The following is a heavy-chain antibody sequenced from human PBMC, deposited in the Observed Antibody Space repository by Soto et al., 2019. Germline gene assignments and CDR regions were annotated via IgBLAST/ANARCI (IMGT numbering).Heavy chain of an antibody. V-gene: IGHV3-74*01. J-gene: IGHJ4*02. CDR2: INSDGSST. Sequence: EVQLVESGGGLVQPGGSLRLSCAASGFTFSSYWMHWVRQAPGKGLVWVSRINSDGSSTSYADSVKGRFTISRDNAKNXLYLQMHSLRAEDTAVYYCARDPTYFYDSSGYYDYWGQGTLVTVSS. CDR1: GFTFSSYW. CDR3: ARDPTYFYDSSGYYDY. D-gene: IGHD3-22*01.